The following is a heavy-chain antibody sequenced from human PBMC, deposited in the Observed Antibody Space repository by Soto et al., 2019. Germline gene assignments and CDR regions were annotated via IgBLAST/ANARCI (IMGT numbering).Heavy chain of an antibody. Sequence: ASVKVSCKASGYTFTGYYMHWVRQAPGQGFEWMGWINPNSGGTNYAQKFQGRVTMTRDTSISTAYMELSRLRSDDTAVYYCARAEIVVVPAAIWFDSWGQGTLVTVSS. V-gene: IGHV1-2*02. D-gene: IGHD2-2*01. CDR2: INPNSGGT. CDR1: GYTFTGYY. CDR3: ARAEIVVVPAAIWFDS. J-gene: IGHJ5*01.